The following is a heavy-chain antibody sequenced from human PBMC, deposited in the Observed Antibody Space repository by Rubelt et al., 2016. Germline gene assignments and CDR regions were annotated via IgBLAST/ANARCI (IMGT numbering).Heavy chain of an antibody. CDR1: GGSISTYY. V-gene: IGHV4-59*01. CDR3: AREHGSNPPPYDFDC. J-gene: IGHJ4*02. CDR2: ISSGGST. D-gene: IGHD1-26*01. Sequence: QVQLQESGPGLVKPSETLSLTCTVSGGSISTYYWSWIRQPPGKGLEWIGYISSGGSTNYNPSLKSRVTISLATSKNQFSLRLTSVSYADSPVDDGAREHGSNPPPYDFDCGGQGTMVTGPS.